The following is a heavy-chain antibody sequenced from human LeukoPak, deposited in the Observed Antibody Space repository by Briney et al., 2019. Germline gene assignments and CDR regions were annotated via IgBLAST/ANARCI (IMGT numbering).Heavy chain of an antibody. CDR1: GFIFSSYA. CDR3: ARCRDYDFWSGSAVDY. Sequence: GGSLRLSCAASGFIFSSYAMHWVRQAPGKGLKWVAVISYDGTNTDYADSVKGRFTISRDNSKNALYLQMSSLRAEDTAVYYCARCRDYDFWSGSAVDYWGQGTLVTVSS. J-gene: IGHJ4*02. V-gene: IGHV3-30-3*01. CDR2: ISYDGTNT. D-gene: IGHD3-3*01.